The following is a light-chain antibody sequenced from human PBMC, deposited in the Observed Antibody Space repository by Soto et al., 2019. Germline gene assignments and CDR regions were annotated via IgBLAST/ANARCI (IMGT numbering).Light chain of an antibody. CDR2: GAS. J-gene: IGKJ2*01. CDR3: QQYCCSHPYP. V-gene: IGKV3-20*01. Sequence: EIVVTQSPGTLSSSPGERATLSCRASKSASSSYVAWFQQKPGQAPRLLIYGASNRAAGIPDRFSGSGSWTDFTLTTSRLQPEDCAVYYYQQYCCSHPYPFGQGTKLEMK. CDR1: KSASSSY.